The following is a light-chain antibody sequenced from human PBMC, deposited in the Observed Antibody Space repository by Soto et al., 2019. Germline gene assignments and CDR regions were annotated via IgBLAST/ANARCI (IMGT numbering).Light chain of an antibody. Sequence: DIQMTQSPSTLSASVGDRVTITCRASQTISNWLAWYQQKPGKAPNLLIYDASSLESGVPSRFSGSGSGTEFTLTISSRQPDDFATYYCQQYNSYSSTFSQGTKVEIK. CDR3: QQYNSYSST. V-gene: IGKV1-5*01. CDR1: QTISNW. J-gene: IGKJ1*01. CDR2: DAS.